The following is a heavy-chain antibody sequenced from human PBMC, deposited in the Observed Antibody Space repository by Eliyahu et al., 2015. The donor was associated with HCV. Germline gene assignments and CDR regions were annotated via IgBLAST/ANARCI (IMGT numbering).Heavy chain of an antibody. CDR2: IYYSGST. Sequence: QLQESGPGLVKPSETLSLTCTVSGXSISSSSYYWGWIRQPPGKGLKWIGHIYYSGSTYYNPSLKSRVTIAVETSKNQFSLKLSSVTAADTAVYYCARVTASMTYDFDYWGQGTLVTVSS. CDR3: ARVTASMTYDFDY. D-gene: IGHD1-14*01. V-gene: IGHV4-39*01. J-gene: IGHJ4*02. CDR1: GXSISSSSYY.